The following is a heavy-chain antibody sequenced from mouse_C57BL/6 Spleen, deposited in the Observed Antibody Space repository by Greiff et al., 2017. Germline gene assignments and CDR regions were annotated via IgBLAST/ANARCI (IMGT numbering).Heavy chain of an antibody. Sequence: VQLQQPGAELVKPGASVKMSCKASGYTFTSYWITWVKQRPGQGLEWIGDIYPGSGSTNYNEKFKSKATLTVDTSSSTAYMQLSSLTSEDSAVYYCARLDYGYDEEGFDYWGQGTTLTVSS. CDR2: IYPGSGST. D-gene: IGHD2-2*01. J-gene: IGHJ2*01. CDR3: ARLDYGYDEEGFDY. CDR1: GYTFTSYW. V-gene: IGHV1-55*01.